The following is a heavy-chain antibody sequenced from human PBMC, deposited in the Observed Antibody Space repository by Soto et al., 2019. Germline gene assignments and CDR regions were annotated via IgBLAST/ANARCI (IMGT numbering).Heavy chain of an antibody. J-gene: IGHJ4*02. CDR3: GTLSADGDYVDY. CDR2: IYPRDSDT. D-gene: IGHD6-6*01. V-gene: IGHV5-51*01. Sequence: GESLKISCQGSGFIFTNHWIAWVRQMPGKGLEWMGSIYPRDSDTRYSPSFRGQVSISADKSVNTAYLRWTGLKASDTAIYFCGTLSADGDYVDYWGQGTLVTVSS. CDR1: GFIFTNHW.